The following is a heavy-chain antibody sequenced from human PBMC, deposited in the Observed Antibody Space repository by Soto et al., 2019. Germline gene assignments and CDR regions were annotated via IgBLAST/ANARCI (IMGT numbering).Heavy chain of an antibody. CDR3: VKGDIVVVPAAREDY. D-gene: IGHD2-2*01. J-gene: IGHJ4*02. CDR1: GFTFSSYA. Sequence: GGSLRLSCSASGFTFSSYAMHWVRQAPGKGLEYVSAISSNGGSTYYADSVKGRFTISRDNSKNTLYLQMSSLRAEDTAVYYCVKGDIVVVPAAREDYWGQGTLVTVSS. CDR2: ISSNGGST. V-gene: IGHV3-64D*09.